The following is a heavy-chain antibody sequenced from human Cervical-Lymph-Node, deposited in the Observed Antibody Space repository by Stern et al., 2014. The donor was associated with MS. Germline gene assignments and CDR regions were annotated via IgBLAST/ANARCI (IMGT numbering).Heavy chain of an antibody. D-gene: IGHD5-24*01. CDR2: IHNSGTT. CDR1: GGSISSAEYY. J-gene: IGHJ4*02. Sequence: QLQLQEPGPGLVKPSQTLSLTCAVSGGSISSAEYYWSWIRQSPGKGLEWIGYIHNSGTTCYNTSLKSRVTISVDTSKNQFSLKLRSVTAADTAVYYCSRDADGYSLVFGYWGRGTLVTVSS. V-gene: IGHV4-30-4*01. CDR3: SRDADGYSLVFGY.